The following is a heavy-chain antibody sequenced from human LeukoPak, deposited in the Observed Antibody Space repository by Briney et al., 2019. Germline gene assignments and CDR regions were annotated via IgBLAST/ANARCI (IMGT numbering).Heavy chain of an antibody. CDR2: ISSRSSYI. V-gene: IGHV3-21*01. CDR1: GFTFSSYS. J-gene: IGHJ4*02. CDR3: VRDSSFAFDY. D-gene: IGHD2/OR15-2a*01. Sequence: GGSLRLSCAASGFTFSSYSMNWVRQAPGKGLEWVSSISSRSSYIYYADSVKGRFTISRDNAKNSLYLQMNSLRDEDTAVYYCVRDSSFAFDYWGQGILVTVSS.